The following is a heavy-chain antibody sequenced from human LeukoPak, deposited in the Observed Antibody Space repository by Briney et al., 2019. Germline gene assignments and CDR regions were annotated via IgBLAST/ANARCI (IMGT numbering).Heavy chain of an antibody. V-gene: IGHV4-38-2*02. Sequence: SETLSLTCTVSGYSISSGYFWGWIRQPPGKGLEWIGSIYHSGSTSYNPSLKSRLTISVDTSKNQFSLKLNFVTAADTAMYYCARARLNYYDSSGLDYWGQGTLVTVSS. CDR2: IYHSGST. CDR3: ARARLNYYDSSGLDY. D-gene: IGHD3-22*01. J-gene: IGHJ4*02. CDR1: GYSISSGYF.